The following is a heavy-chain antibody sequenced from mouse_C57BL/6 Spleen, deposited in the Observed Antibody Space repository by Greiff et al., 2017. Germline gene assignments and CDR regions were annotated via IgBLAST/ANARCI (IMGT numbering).Heavy chain of an antibody. D-gene: IGHD1-1*01. CDR2: IHPNSGST. J-gene: IGHJ4*01. CDR1: GHTFTSYW. Sequence: QVQLQQPGAELVKPGASVKLSCKASGHTFTSYWMHWVKQRPGQGLEWIGMIHPNSGSTNYNEKFKSKATLTVAKSSSTAYMQLSSLTSEDSAVYYGARSSYYGNSYGYAMDGWGPGTSVTVAS. V-gene: IGHV1-64*01. CDR3: ARSSYYGNSYGYAMDG.